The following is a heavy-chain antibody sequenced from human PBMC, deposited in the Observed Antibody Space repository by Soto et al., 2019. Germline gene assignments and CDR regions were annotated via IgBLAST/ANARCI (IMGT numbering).Heavy chain of an antibody. Sequence: QVQLVQSGAEVKKPGSSVKVSCKASGGTFSSYSISWVRQAPGQGLEWMGRIIPILGIPYYAQQFQGRVMIAADRSSTSASMQLSSLTSEDTAVYYCARNGGYSGYDYLVSWGQGTLVTVSS. V-gene: IGHV1-69*02. CDR2: IIPILGIP. J-gene: IGHJ5*02. CDR3: ARNGGYSGYDYLVS. CDR1: GGTFSSYS. D-gene: IGHD5-12*01.